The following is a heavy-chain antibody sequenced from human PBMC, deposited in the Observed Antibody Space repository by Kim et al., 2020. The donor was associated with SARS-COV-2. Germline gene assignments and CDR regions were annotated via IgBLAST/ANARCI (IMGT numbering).Heavy chain of an antibody. Sequence: SVKCRFTISRDNYKNTLYLQMNSLRAEDTAVYYWARDLGEERYFSNWFDPWGQGTLVTVSS. CDR3: ARDLGEERYFSNWFDP. D-gene: IGHD3-10*01. V-gene: IGHV3-30*07. J-gene: IGHJ5*02.